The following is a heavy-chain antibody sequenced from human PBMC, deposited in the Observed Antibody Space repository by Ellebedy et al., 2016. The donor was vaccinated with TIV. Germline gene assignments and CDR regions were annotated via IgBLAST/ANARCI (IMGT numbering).Heavy chain of an antibody. D-gene: IGHD6-13*01. J-gene: IGHJ6*02. V-gene: IGHV4-59*08. CDR3: ARGGAAGSSDYYYGMDV. CDR2: IYYRGSA. Sequence: MPSETLSLTCTVSGDSISPYYWNWIRQPPAKGLEGIGYIYYRGSANYNSSLTSRVTISVERSKNQFSLNVTSVTAADTAVYYCARGGAAGSSDYYYGMDVWGQGTTVTVSS. CDR1: GDSISPYY.